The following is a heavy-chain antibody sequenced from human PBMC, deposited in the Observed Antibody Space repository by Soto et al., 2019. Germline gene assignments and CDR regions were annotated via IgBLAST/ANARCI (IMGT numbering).Heavy chain of an antibody. J-gene: IGHJ4*02. CDR3: AKEGTSGLYYFDY. CDR1: GFTFSNYA. V-gene: IGHV3-23*01. Sequence: GSLRLSCAASGFTFSNYAMSWVRQAPGKGLEWVSIISGSGDSPYYADSVKGRFTISRDNSRNTIYLQMNSLRARDSAKYYCAKEGTSGLYYFDYWGQGTLVTVSS. CDR2: ISGSGDSP. D-gene: IGHD6-19*01.